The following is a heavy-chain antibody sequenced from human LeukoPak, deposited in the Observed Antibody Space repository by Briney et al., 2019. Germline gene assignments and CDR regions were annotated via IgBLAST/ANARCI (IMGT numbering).Heavy chain of an antibody. CDR2: ISAYNGNT. CDR1: GYTFTSYG. Sequence: ASVKVSCKASGYTFTSYGISWVRQAPGQGLEWMGWISAYNGNTNYAQKFQGRVTMTRNTSISTAYMELSSLRSEDTAVYYCATGLVPAATAEIYYYYYYMDVWGKGTTVTVSS. J-gene: IGHJ6*03. CDR3: ATGLVPAATAEIYYYYYYMDV. V-gene: IGHV1-18*01. D-gene: IGHD2-2*01.